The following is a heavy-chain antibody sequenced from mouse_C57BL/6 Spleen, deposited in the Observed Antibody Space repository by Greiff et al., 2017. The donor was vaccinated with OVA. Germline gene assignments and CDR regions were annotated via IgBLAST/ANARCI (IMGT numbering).Heavy chain of an antibody. CDR1: GFTFSDYY. Sequence: EVMLVESEGGLVQPGSSMKLSCTASGFTFSDYYMAWVRQVPEKGLEWVANINYDGSSTYYLDSLKSRFIISRDNAKNILYLQMSSLKSEDTATYYCAREGVAGDYAMDYWGQGTSVTVSS. CDR3: AREGVAGDYAMDY. J-gene: IGHJ4*01. CDR2: INYDGSST. D-gene: IGHD1-1*01. V-gene: IGHV5-16*01.